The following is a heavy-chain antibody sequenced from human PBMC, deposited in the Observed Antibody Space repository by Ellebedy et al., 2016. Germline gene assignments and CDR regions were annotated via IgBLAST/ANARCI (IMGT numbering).Heavy chain of an antibody. V-gene: IGHV3-23*01. CDR1: GFTFSSYS. J-gene: IGHJ2*01. D-gene: IGHD5-18*01. CDR2: ISGSDGST. CDR3: AKCVDTAMVRYWYFDL. Sequence: GGSLRLSCAASGFTFSSYSMNWVRQAPGKGLEWVSAISGSDGSTYYADSVKGRFTISRDNSKNTLYLQMNSLRAEDTAVYYCAKCVDTAMVRYWYFDLWGRGTLVTVSS.